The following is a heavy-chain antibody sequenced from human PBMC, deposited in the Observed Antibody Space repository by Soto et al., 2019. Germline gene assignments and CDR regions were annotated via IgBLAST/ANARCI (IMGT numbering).Heavy chain of an antibody. D-gene: IGHD4-17*01. V-gene: IGHV5-51*01. CDR2: IYPGNSDT. CDR3: AKWTTVITPYTFEI. CDR1: GYSFPNYW. Sequence: PGESLKISCKGSGYSFPNYWIGWVRQVPGKGLEWMGIIYPGNSDTRYSPSFQGQVTISADKSISTAYLQWSSLKASDTAMYYCAKWTTVITPYTFEIWGLGTRVTVSS. J-gene: IGHJ3*02.